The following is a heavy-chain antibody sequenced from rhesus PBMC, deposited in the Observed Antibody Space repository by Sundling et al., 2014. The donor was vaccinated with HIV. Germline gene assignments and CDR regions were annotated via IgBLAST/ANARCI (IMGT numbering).Heavy chain of an antibody. CDR2: IGGSSFNT. V-gene: IGHV4-165*01. J-gene: IGHJ3*01. D-gene: IGHD4-23*01. CDR3: ASEVIANGALDF. Sequence: QAQLQESGPGLVKPSETLSLTCAVSGGSFSGHYWGWIRQPPGKGLQWIGYIGGSSFNTNYNPSLKSRVTLSVDTSSNHFSLRLTSVTAADTAVYFCASEVIANGALDFWGQGLRVTVSS. CDR1: GGSFSGHY.